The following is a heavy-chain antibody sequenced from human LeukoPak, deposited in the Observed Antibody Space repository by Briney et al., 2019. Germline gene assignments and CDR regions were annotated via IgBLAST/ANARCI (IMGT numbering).Heavy chain of an antibody. CDR1: GFTFSSYW. V-gene: IGHV3-48*04. Sequence: PGGSLRLSCAASGFTFSSYWMNWARQAPGKGLEWVSYISSSGSTIYYADSVKGRFTISRDNAKNSLYLQMNSLRAEDTAVYYCARDVFGVSWDYWGQGTLVTVSS. D-gene: IGHD3-10*02. CDR3: ARDVFGVSWDY. CDR2: ISSSGSTI. J-gene: IGHJ4*02.